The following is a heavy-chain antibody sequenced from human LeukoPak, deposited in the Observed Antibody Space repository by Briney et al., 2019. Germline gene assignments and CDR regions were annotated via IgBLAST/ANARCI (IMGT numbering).Heavy chain of an antibody. Sequence: GSLRLSCAASGFTFSSYEMNWVRQPPGKGLEWIGSIYSSGSTYYNSSLKSRVTISIDTSKNQVSLKMSFVAAADTAVYYCAKSDGYGLIDYWGQGTLVTVSS. V-gene: IGHV4-59*05. CDR3: AKSDGYGLIDY. CDR1: GFTFSSYE. J-gene: IGHJ4*01. D-gene: IGHD2-21*02. CDR2: IYSSGST.